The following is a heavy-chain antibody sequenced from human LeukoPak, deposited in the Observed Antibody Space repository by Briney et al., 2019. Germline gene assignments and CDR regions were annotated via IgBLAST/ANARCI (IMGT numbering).Heavy chain of an antibody. V-gene: IGHV1-69*13. D-gene: IGHD5-18*01. Sequence: ASVKVSCKASGGTFSNSAINWVRQAPGQGLEWMGGIIPIFGTANYAQKFQGRVTITADESTSTAYMELSSLRSEDTAVYYCARLRGYSYGPVDYWGQGTLVTVSS. CDR3: ARLRGYSYGPVDY. CDR2: IIPIFGTA. CDR1: GGTFSNSA. J-gene: IGHJ4*02.